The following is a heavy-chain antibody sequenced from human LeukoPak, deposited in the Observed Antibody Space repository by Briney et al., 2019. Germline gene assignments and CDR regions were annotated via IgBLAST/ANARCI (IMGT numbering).Heavy chain of an antibody. CDR3: ARDRSGSYYGFDY. CDR1: GYTFTSFY. V-gene: IGHV1-46*01. J-gene: IGHJ4*02. Sequence: GASVKVSCKAFGYTFTSFYIHWVRQAPGQGLEWMGKINPSGGSTSYAQKFQGRVTMTRDTSTSTVYMELSSLRSEDTAVYYCARDRSGSYYGFDYWGQGTLVTVSS. D-gene: IGHD1-26*01. CDR2: INPSGGST.